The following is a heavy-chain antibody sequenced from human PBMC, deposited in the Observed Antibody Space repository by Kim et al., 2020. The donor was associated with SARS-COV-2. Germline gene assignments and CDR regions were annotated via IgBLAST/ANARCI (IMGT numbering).Heavy chain of an antibody. CDR1: GGSFSGYY. Sequence: SETLSLTCAVYGGSFSGYYWSWIRQPPGKGLEWIGEINHSGSTNYNPSLKSRVTISVDTSKNQFSLKLSSVTAADTAVYYCARGYAHSRVPAAARLKGQKYNWFDPWGQGTLVTVSS. CDR3: ARGYAHSRVPAAARLKGQKYNWFDP. V-gene: IGHV4-34*01. J-gene: IGHJ5*02. CDR2: INHSGST. D-gene: IGHD2-2*01.